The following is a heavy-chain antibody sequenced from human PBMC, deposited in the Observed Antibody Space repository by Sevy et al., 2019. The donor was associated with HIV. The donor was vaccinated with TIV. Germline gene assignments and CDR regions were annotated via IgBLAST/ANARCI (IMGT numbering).Heavy chain of an antibody. CDR2: INSDGSST. CDR3: ARDQGPGMITFGGVID. Sequence: GGSLRLSCAASGFTFSSYWMHWVRQAPGKELVWVSRINSDGSSTSYADSVKGRFTISRDNAKNTLYLQMNSLRAEDTAVYYCARDQGPGMITFGGVIDWGQGTLVTVSS. CDR1: GFTFSSYW. J-gene: IGHJ4*02. D-gene: IGHD3-16*02. V-gene: IGHV3-74*01.